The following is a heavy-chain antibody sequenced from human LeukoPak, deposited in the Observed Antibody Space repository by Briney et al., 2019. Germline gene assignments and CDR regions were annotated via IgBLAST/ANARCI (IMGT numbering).Heavy chain of an antibody. CDR2: IEEDGSEK. CDR3: ARRALRYCSSTSCPAQYYGVDV. J-gene: IGHJ6*04. V-gene: IGHV3-7*03. D-gene: IGHD2-2*01. CDR1: GFIFSSYW. Sequence: GGSLRLSCAASGFIFSSYWMSWVRQAPGKGLEWVANIEEDGSEKYYVDYVKGRFTISRDNAKNSLYLQTNSLRAEDTAVYYCARRALRYCSSTSCPAQYYGVDVWGKGTTVTVSS.